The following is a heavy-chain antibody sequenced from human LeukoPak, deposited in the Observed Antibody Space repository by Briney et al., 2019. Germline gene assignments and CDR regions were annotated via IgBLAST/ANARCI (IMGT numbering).Heavy chain of an antibody. CDR2: IRPNAGSR. CDR3: ATGDKTTGWNS. Sequence: GGSLRLSCGASGFTFSNYAMSWVRQGPGKGLDWVAIISPGAIRPNAGSRYYAYSVKGRFTISRDNSQNTLYLQMDSLRAEDTAVYYCATGDKTTGWNSWGHGTLVTVSP. D-gene: IGHD6-19*01. V-gene: IGHV3-23*01. J-gene: IGHJ5*01. CDR1: GFTFSNYA.